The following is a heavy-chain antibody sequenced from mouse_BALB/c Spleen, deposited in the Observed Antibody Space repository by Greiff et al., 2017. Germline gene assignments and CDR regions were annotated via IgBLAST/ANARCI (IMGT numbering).Heavy chain of an antibody. CDR2: INPSTGYT. V-gene: IGHV1-7*01. Sequence: VQLQQSGAELAKPGASVKMSCKASGYTFTSYWMHWVKQRPGQGLEWIGYINPSTGYTEYNQKFKDKATLTADKSSSTAYMQLSSLTSEDSAVYYCARHDYDEVAWFAYWGQGTLVTVSA. D-gene: IGHD2-4*01. J-gene: IGHJ3*01. CDR3: ARHDYDEVAWFAY. CDR1: GYTFTSYW.